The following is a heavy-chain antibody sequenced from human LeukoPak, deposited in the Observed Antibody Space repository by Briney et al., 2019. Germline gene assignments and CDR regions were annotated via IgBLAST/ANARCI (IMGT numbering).Heavy chain of an antibody. CDR2: IYPGDSET. Sequence: GESLRISCKGSGYRFNSSWIGWVRPMPGKGLEWMGIIYPGDSETRYSPSFQGQVTISADKSISAAYLQWSSLKASDTAMYYCARLGPMLRGGAPFDYWGQGTLVTVSS. V-gene: IGHV5-51*01. J-gene: IGHJ4*02. CDR3: ARLGPMLRGGAPFDY. CDR1: GYRFNSSW. D-gene: IGHD3-10*01.